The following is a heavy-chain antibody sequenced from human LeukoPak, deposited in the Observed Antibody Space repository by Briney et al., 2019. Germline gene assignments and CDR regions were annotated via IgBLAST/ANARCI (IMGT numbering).Heavy chain of an antibody. D-gene: IGHD6-13*01. J-gene: IGHJ3*02. V-gene: IGHV3-7*04. CDR1: GFTFSGYW. Sequence: GRSLRLSCAASGFTFSGYWMSWVRQAPGRGLEWVANIKQDGSEKYYVDSVKGRFTISRDNAKNSLFLQMNSLRAEDTAVYYCASDCQRQQLDGDAFDSWGQGTMVTVSS. CDR3: ASDCQRQQLDGDAFDS. CDR2: IKQDGSEK.